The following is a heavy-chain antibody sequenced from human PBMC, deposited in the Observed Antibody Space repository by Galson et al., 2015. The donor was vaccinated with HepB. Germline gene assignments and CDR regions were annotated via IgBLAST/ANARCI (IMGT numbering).Heavy chain of an antibody. CDR1: GFTFDVYA. CDR2: LTCDGGNE. CDR3: AKDYYSHVVAVTGVTTLFYALGG. Sequence: SLRLSCAASGFTFDVYAMHWVRQAPGKGLEWVSGLTCDGGNEYYEDSVKGRFTISRDKAKNSLYLQMQSLRPDDTAVYYCAKDYYSHVVAVTGVTTLFYALGGWGPVTTVTVSS. J-gene: IGHJ6*02. D-gene: IGHD7-27*01. V-gene: IGHV3-9*01.